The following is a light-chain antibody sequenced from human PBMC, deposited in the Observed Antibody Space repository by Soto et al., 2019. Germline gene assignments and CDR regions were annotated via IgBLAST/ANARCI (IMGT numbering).Light chain of an antibody. J-gene: IGLJ2*01. CDR2: TNN. CDR1: RSNIATGFN. Sequence: QSVLAQPPSVSGAPGQRVTISCTGSRSNIATGFNVHWYQQLPGTAPKLLIYTNNNRPSGVPDRFSASKSGTSASLSITGLQPLDEADYYCQSYDSALGTVIFGGGTKLTV. CDR3: QSYDSALGTVI. V-gene: IGLV1-40*01.